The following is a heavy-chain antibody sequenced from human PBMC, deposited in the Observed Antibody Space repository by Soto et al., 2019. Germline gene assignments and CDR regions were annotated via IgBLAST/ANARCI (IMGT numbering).Heavy chain of an antibody. D-gene: IGHD6-19*01. V-gene: IGHV1-2*02. CDR1: GYIFTGYY. Sequence: QVQLVQSGAEVKKPGASVKVSCKTSGYIFTGYYMHWVRQAPGQGLEWMGWINPNSGDTNSAQKFQGRVTMTRDMSINTAYMELSSLRSDDTAVYYCARPMGIGVPGAFVYWGQGTLVTVSS. CDR2: INPNSGDT. CDR3: ARPMGIGVPGAFVY. J-gene: IGHJ4*02.